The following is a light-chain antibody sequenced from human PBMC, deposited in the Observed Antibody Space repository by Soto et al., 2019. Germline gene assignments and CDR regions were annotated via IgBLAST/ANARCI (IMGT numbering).Light chain of an antibody. CDR1: QSVLYSSNNKNY. J-gene: IGKJ2*01. CDR3: QQYYSPPYT. CDR2: WAS. V-gene: IGKV4-1*01. Sequence: DIVMTQSPDSLAVSLGERATINCKSSQSVLYSSNNKNYLGWYQQKPGQTPKLLIYWASTRDSGVPDRFSGSGSGTDLTPTISSLQAEDVAVYYCQQYYSPPYTFGQGTRLEIK.